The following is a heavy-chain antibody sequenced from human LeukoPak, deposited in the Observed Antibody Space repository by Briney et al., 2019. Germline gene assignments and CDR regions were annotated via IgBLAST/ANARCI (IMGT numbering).Heavy chain of an antibody. J-gene: IGHJ4*02. CDR1: GFTFSTYG. V-gene: IGHV3-64*02. CDR3: ARDGLGAAFSYDY. D-gene: IGHD2-15*01. Sequence: GGSLRLSCAASGFTFSTYGMPWVRQAPGKSLEYVSAISGDGGSTYYADSVKGRFTISRDNSKNTLYLQMGSLRPEDMAVYYCARDGLGAAFSYDYWGQGTLVTVSS. CDR2: ISGDGGST.